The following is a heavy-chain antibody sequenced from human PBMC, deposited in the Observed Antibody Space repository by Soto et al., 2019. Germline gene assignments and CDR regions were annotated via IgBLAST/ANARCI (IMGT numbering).Heavy chain of an antibody. J-gene: IGHJ4*02. V-gene: IGHV1-69*13. CDR3: ARARVRLGELSPNDY. Sequence: SVKVSCKASGGTFSSYAISWVRQAPGQGLEWMGGIIPIFGTANYAQKFQGRVTITADESTSTAYMELSSLRSEDTAVYYCARARVRLGELSPNDYWGQGTLVTVSS. D-gene: IGHD3-16*02. CDR2: IIPIFGTA. CDR1: GGTFSSYA.